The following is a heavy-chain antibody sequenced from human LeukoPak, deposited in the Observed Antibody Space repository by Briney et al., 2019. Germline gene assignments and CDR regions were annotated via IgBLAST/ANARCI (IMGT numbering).Heavy chain of an antibody. CDR2: IYYSGST. J-gene: IGHJ4*02. D-gene: IGHD3-3*01. Sequence: SETLSLTCTVSGGSISSSSYYWGWIRQPPGKGLEWIGSIYYSGSTYYNPSLKSRVTISVDTSRNQFSLKLSSVTAADTAVYYCARLKIRDGAYYYDFWSGYHYYFDYWGQGTLVTVSS. CDR3: ARLKIRDGAYYYDFWSGYHYYFDY. V-gene: IGHV4-39*01. CDR1: GGSISSSSYY.